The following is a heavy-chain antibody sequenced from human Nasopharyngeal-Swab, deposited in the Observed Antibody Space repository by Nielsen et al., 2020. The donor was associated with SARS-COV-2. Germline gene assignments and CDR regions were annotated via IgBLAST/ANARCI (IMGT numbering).Heavy chain of an antibody. Sequence: SETLSLTCTVSGGSISSYYWSWIRQPPGKGLEWIGYIYYSGSTNYNPSLKSRVTISVDTSKNQFSLKLSSVTAADTAVYYCARRNRGDYYGSGPNWFDPWGQGTLVTVSS. D-gene: IGHD3-10*01. J-gene: IGHJ5*02. V-gene: IGHV4-59*08. CDR1: GGSISSYY. CDR3: ARRNRGDYYGSGPNWFDP. CDR2: IYYSGST.